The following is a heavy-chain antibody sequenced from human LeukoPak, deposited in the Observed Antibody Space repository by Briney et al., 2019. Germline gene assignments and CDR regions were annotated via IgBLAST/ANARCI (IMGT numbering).Heavy chain of an antibody. V-gene: IGHV4-59*01. Sequence: SETLSLPCTVSGGSIGSYYWSWIRQPPGKGLEWIGYIYYSGSTNYNPSLKSRVTISVDTSKNQFSLKLSSVTAADTAVYYCARVGYDFWSGYLDYWGQGTLVTVSS. J-gene: IGHJ4*02. CDR3: ARVGYDFWSGYLDY. CDR2: IYYSGST. D-gene: IGHD3-3*01. CDR1: GGSIGSYY.